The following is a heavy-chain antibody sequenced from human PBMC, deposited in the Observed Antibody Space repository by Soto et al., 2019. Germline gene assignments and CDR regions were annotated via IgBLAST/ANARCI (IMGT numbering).Heavy chain of an antibody. D-gene: IGHD3-3*01. V-gene: IGHV3-23*01. CDR3: VKEASGYSEFWSASFAS. CDR2: ISGTGHRT. Sequence: EVHLLESGGGLVQPGGSLRLSCAASGFTFSNFAVSWVRQTPEKGLEWVSAISGTGHRTYYADSAKGRFTVSRDNYKNILYLQMNRLRAEDTALYDCVKEASGYSEFWSASFASWGQGTLVTVAS. CDR1: GFTFSNFA. J-gene: IGHJ4*02.